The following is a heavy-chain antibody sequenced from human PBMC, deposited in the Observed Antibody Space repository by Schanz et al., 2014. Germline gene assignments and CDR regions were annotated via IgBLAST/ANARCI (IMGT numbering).Heavy chain of an antibody. CDR2: FDAHDGRA. Sequence: VQLVDSGGGLVEPGGSLRLSCAASGLIFSNYVMSWVRQAPGKGLEWVSGFDAHDGRAYYADSAKGRFTISRDNSKSTLYLQMNSLRAEDTAVYYCAKGRFGELSAFDIWGQGTMVTVSS. V-gene: IGHV3-23*04. D-gene: IGHD3-10*01. J-gene: IGHJ3*02. CDR3: AKGRFGELSAFDI. CDR1: GLIFSNYV.